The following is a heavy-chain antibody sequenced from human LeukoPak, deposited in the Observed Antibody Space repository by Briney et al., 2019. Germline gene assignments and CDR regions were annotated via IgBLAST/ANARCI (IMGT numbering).Heavy chain of an antibody. D-gene: IGHD4/OR15-4a*01. CDR2: IYSDNT. Sequence: PGGSLRLSCTVPGFTVSSNSMSWVRQAPGKGLEWVSFIYSDNTHYSDSVKGRFTISRDNSKNTLYLQMNSLRAKDTAVYYCARRAGAYSHPYDYWGQGALVTVSS. CDR3: ARRAGAYSHPYDY. V-gene: IGHV3-53*01. J-gene: IGHJ4*02. CDR1: GFTVSSNS.